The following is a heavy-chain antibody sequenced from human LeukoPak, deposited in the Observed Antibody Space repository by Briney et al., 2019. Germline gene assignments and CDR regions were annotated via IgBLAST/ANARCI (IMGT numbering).Heavy chain of an antibody. CDR1: GFTFSSYS. J-gene: IGHJ4*02. D-gene: IGHD3-22*01. CDR3: AKVVHYSDSSGYYYYQGEGFDY. V-gene: IGHV3-48*01. CDR2: ISSSSTTI. Sequence: AGGSLRLSCAASGFTFSSYSMNWVRQAPGKGLEWVSYISSSSTTIYYADSVKGRFTISRDNSKNTLYLQMNSLRAEDTAVYYCAKVVHYSDSSGYYYYQGEGFDYWGQGTLVTVSS.